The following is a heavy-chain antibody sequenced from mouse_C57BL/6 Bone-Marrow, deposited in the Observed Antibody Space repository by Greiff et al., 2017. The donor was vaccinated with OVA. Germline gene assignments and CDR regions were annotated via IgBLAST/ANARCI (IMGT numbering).Heavy chain of an antibody. V-gene: IGHV7-1*01. CDR3: ARDADCSGYEGYSMDY. CDR1: GFTFSDFY. J-gene: IGHJ4*01. Sequence: KLVESGGGLVQSGRSLRLSCATSGFTFSDFYMEWVRQAPGKGLEWIAASRNKANDYTTEYSASVKGRFIVSRDTSQSILYLQMNALRAEDTAMYYCARDADCSGYEGYSMDYWGQGTSVTVSS. D-gene: IGHD3-2*02. CDR2: SRNKANDYTT.